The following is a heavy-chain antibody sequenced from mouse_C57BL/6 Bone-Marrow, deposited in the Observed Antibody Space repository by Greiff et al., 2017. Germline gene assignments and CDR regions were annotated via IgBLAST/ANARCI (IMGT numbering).Heavy chain of an antibody. D-gene: IGHD1-1*01. Sequence: EVQLQQSGPGMAKPSQSLSLTCTVTGYSITSGYDWHWIRHFPGNKLEWMGYISYSGSTNYNPSLKSRISITHDTSKNHFFLKLNSVTTEDTATYYCARTNYYGSSYHFDVWGTGTTVTVSS. CDR3: ARTNYYGSSYHFDV. CDR1: GYSITSGYD. V-gene: IGHV3-1*01. J-gene: IGHJ1*03. CDR2: ISYSGST.